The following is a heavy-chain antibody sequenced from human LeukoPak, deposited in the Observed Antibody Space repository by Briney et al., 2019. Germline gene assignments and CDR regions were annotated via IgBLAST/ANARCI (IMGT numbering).Heavy chain of an antibody. CDR1: GYTFTSYG. CDR3: ASDPMVKDAFDI. J-gene: IGHJ3*02. V-gene: IGHV1-8*02. CDR2: MNPNSGNT. D-gene: IGHD5-18*01. Sequence: ASVKVSCKASGYTFTSYGISWVRQATGQGLEWMGWMNPNSGNTGYAQKFQGRVTMTRNTSISTAYMELSSLRSEDTAVYYCASDPMVKDAFDIWGQGTMVTVSS.